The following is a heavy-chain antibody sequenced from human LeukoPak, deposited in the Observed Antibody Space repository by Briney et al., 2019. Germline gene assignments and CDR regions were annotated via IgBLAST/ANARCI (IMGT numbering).Heavy chain of an antibody. Sequence: SETLSLTCTVSGGSISSSSYYWGRIRQPPGKGLEWIGSIYYSGSTYYNPSLKSRVTISVDTSKNQFSLKLSSVTAADTAVYYCAGRRGYSGYAMYDYWGQGTLVTVSS. CDR3: AGRRGYSGYAMYDY. CDR2: IYYSGST. D-gene: IGHD5-12*01. V-gene: IGHV4-39*01. CDR1: GGSISSSSYY. J-gene: IGHJ4*02.